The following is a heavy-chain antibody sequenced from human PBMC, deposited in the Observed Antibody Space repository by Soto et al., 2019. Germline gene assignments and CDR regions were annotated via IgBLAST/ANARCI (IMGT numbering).Heavy chain of an antibody. D-gene: IGHD3-16*01. J-gene: IGHJ5*02. V-gene: IGHV4-31*03. Sequence: QVQLQESGPGLVKPSQTLSLTCTVSGGSISSGGYYWSWIRQHPGKGLEWIGYIYYSGSTYYNPSLKSRVTISGDTSKNQFSLKLSSVTAADTAVYYCARDNTAITTTWGGGWFDPWGQGTLVTVSS. CDR1: GGSISSGGYY. CDR2: IYYSGST. CDR3: ARDNTAITTTWGGGWFDP.